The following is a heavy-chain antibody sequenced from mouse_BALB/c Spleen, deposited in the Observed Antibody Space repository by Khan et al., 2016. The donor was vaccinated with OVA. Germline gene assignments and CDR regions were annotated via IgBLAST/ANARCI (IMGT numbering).Heavy chain of an antibody. V-gene: IGHV3-2*02. CDR3: ASVYGGDFDY. Sequence: EVKLEESGPGLVKPSQSLSLTCTVTGYSITSDYAWNWIRQFPGNKLEWMGYISYSGNTKYNPSLKSRLSVTRDTSKNQIFLQLNSVTAEDTATYYCASVYGGDFDYWGQGTTLTVSS. J-gene: IGHJ2*01. CDR2: ISYSGNT. CDR1: GYSITSDYA. D-gene: IGHD2-10*02.